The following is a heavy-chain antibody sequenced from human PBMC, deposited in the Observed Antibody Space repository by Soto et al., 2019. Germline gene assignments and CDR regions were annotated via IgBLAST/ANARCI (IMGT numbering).Heavy chain of an antibody. V-gene: IGHV4-59*01. Sequence: SETLSLTCTVSGGSISSYYWSWIQQPPGKGLEWIGYIYYSGSTNYNPSLKSRVTISVDTSKNQFSLKLSSVTAADTAVYYCARVSCGGDCYYPPRGMDVWGQGTTVTVSS. CDR2: IYYSGST. J-gene: IGHJ6*02. D-gene: IGHD2-21*02. CDR1: GGSISSYY. CDR3: ARVSCGGDCYYPPRGMDV.